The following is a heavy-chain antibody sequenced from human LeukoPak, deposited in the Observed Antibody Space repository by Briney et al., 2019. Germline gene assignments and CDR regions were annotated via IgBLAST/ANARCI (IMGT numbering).Heavy chain of an antibody. V-gene: IGHV3-23*01. D-gene: IGHD3-10*01. CDR2: ISGSGASI. Sequence: PGGSLRLSCAASAFTFSSYAMNWVRQASGKGLEWVSAISGSGASIYYADSVKGRFTISRDNSRNTLYLQMHSLRAEDTAVYYCVRTEGSGTYYPHFDYWGQGTLVTVSS. J-gene: IGHJ4*02. CDR3: VRTEGSGTYYPHFDY. CDR1: AFTFSSYA.